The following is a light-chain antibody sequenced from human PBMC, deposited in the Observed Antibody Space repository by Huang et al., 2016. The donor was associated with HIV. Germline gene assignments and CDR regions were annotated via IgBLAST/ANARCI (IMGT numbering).Light chain of an antibody. V-gene: IGKV3-15*01. CDR1: QSVSSN. CDR3: QQYDNWPLT. J-gene: IGKJ4*01. Sequence: EIVMTQSPATLSVSPGERATLSCRASQSVSSNLAWYQQKPGQAPRLLIYGASTRATGFPVRFSGSGSGTEFTLTINSLQSEDFATYYCQQYDNWPLTFGGGTRVEIK. CDR2: GAS.